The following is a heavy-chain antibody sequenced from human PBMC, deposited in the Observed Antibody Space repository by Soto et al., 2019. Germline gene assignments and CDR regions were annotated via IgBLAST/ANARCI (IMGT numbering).Heavy chain of an antibody. CDR2: MGVTGDT. CDR3: AREYCNGGVCPGWFYLDH. Sequence: EVQLVESGGGLAQPGGSLRLSCATSGFTFGAYDFHWVRQPTGKGLEWVSAMGVTGDTYYSDSVKGRFTISRDNARDSLYLQMNSLRAEDTAVYYCAREYCNGGVCPGWFYLDHWGQGIPVTVSS. V-gene: IGHV3-13*01. CDR1: GFTFGAYD. J-gene: IGHJ4*02. D-gene: IGHD2-8*02.